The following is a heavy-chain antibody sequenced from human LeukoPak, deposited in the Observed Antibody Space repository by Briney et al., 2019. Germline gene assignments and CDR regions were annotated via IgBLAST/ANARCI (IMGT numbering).Heavy chain of an antibody. D-gene: IGHD1-26*01. Sequence: ASVKVSCRASGCTFSGYFMHWVRQAPGQGLEWMGWIYPNSGGTKYAQKFQGRVTMTRDTSISTIYMELSSLRSDDTAVYYCARFSGSSSFDYWGQGTLVTVSS. J-gene: IGHJ4*02. CDR2: IYPNSGGT. CDR1: GCTFSGYF. CDR3: ARFSGSSSFDY. V-gene: IGHV1-2*02.